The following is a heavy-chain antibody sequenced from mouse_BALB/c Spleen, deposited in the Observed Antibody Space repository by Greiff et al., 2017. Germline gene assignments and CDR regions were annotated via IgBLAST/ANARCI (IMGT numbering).Heavy chain of an antibody. D-gene: IGHD2-3*01. J-gene: IGHJ4*01. CDR1: GYTFTSYW. CDR3: ARRGYDGLYYAMDY. Sequence: VQLQQSGAELARPGASVKLSCKASGYTFTSYWMQWVKQRPGQGLEWIGAIYPGDGDTRYTQKFKGKATLTADKSSSTAYMQLSSLASEDSAVYYCARRGYDGLYYAMDYWGQGTSVTGAS. V-gene: IGHV1-87*01. CDR2: IYPGDGDT.